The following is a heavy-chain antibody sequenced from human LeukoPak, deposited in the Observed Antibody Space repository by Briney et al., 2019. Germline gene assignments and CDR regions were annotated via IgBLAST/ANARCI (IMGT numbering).Heavy chain of an antibody. D-gene: IGHD2-2*01. J-gene: IGHJ5*02. CDR3: ARAVVVPAAIWFDP. V-gene: IGHV1-18*01. CDR1: GYAFTSYG. Sequence: ASVKVSCXASGYAFTSYGISWVRQAPGQGLEWMGWISAYNGNTNYAQKLQGRVTMTTDTSTSTAYMELRSLRSDDTAVYYCARAVVVPAAIWFDPWGQGTLVTVSS. CDR2: ISAYNGNT.